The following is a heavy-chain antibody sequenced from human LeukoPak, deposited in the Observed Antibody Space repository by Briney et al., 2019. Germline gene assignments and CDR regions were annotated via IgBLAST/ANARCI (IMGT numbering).Heavy chain of an antibody. CDR3: ARDGSTNYFYYGMDV. D-gene: IGHD2-2*01. Sequence: PSETLSLTCTVSGDSVSDYYWSRIRQPAGKGLEWIGRLYTSGSTNYNPSLKSRVTMSSDTSENQFSLKLSSVTAADTAVYYCARDGSTNYFYYGMDVWGQGTTVTVSS. J-gene: IGHJ6*02. V-gene: IGHV4-4*07. CDR2: LYTSGST. CDR1: GDSVSDYY.